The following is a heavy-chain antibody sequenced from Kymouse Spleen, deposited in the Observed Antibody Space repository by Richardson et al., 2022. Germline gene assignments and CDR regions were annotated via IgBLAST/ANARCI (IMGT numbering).Heavy chain of an antibody. J-gene: IGHJ6*02. CDR1: GFTFSSYG. V-gene: IGHV3-30*18. Sequence: QVQLVESGGGVVQPGRSLRLSCAASGFTFSSYGMHWVRQAPGKGLEWVAVISYDGSNKYYADSVKGRFTISRDNSKNTLYLQMNSLRAEDTAVYYCAKRGITMVRGVIDYYGMDVWGQGTTVTVSS. CDR3: AKRGITMVRGVIDYYGMDV. D-gene: IGHD3-10*01. CDR2: ISYDGSNK.